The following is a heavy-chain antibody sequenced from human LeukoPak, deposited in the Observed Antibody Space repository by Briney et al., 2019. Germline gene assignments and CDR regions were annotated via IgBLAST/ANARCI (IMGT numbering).Heavy chain of an antibody. CDR2: IKEDGSEK. CDR3: ASGPLITAAGTS. CDR1: GFIFSSYW. D-gene: IGHD6-13*01. J-gene: IGHJ4*02. V-gene: IGHV3-7*01. Sequence: AGGSLRLSCAVSGFIFSSYWMSWVRQAPGKGLEWVANIKEDGSEKYYVDSVKGRFTISRDNAKSSLYLQMSSLRVEDTAVYYCASGPLITAAGTSWGQGTLVTVSS.